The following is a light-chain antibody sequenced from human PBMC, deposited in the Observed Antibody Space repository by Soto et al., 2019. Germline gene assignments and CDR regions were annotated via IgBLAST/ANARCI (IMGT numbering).Light chain of an antibody. CDR2: EVS. Sequence: QSALTQPASVSGSPGQSITISCTGTSSDVGGYNYVSWYQQHPGKAPKLMIYEVSNRPSGVSNRFSGSKSGNTASLTISGLQAEDEADYYYSSYTSSSTYVFGTGTKVTAL. V-gene: IGLV2-14*01. CDR1: SSDVGGYNY. J-gene: IGLJ1*01. CDR3: SSYTSSSTYV.